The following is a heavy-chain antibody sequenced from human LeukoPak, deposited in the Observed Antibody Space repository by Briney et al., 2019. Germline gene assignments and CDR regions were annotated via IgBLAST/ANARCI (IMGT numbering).Heavy chain of an antibody. CDR3: ARDYGSSLREDWFDP. D-gene: IGHD6-13*01. CDR2: IYTSGST. J-gene: IGHJ5*02. V-gene: IGHV4-4*07. CDR1: GGSISSYY. Sequence: SETLSLTCTVSGGSISSYYWSWLRQPAGKGLEWLGRIYTSGSTNYNPSLKRRVTMSVDTSKNQFSLKLSSVTAADTAVYYCARDYGSSLREDWFDPWGQGTLVTVSS.